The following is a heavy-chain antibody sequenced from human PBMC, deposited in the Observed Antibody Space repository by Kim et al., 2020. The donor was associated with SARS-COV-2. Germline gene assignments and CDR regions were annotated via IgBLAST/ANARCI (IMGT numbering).Heavy chain of an antibody. CDR1: GFTFSSYG. CDR3: AKDGAREEPRHYYYMDV. D-gene: IGHD1-26*01. J-gene: IGHJ6*03. Sequence: GGSLRLSCAASGFTFSSYGMHWVRQAPGKGLEWVAVISYDGSNKYYGDSVKGRFTISRDNSKNTLYLQMNSLRAEYTAVYYCAKDGAREEPRHYYYMDVWGKGTTVTVSS. V-gene: IGHV3-30*18. CDR2: ISYDGSNK.